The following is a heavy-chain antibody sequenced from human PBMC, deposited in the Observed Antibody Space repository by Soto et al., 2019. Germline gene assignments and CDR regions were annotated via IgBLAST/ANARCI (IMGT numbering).Heavy chain of an antibody. V-gene: IGHV4-39*02. CDR3: AREGITMVWGVTIADYYYYGMDV. CDR1: GGSISSSSYY. Sequence: SETLSLTCTVSGGSISSSSYYWGWIRQPPGKGLEWIGSIYYSGSTYYNPSLKSRVTISVDTSKNQFSLKLSSVTAADTAVYYCAREGITMVWGVTIADYYYYGMDVWGQGTTVTVSS. J-gene: IGHJ6*02. CDR2: IYYSGST. D-gene: IGHD3-10*01.